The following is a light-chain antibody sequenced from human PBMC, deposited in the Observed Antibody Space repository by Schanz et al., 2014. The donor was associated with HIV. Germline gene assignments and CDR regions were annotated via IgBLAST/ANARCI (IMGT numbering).Light chain of an antibody. Sequence: QSALTQPPSASGSPGQSITISCSGTSSDVGGYNLVSWYQQHPGKAPKFLIYEVSKRPSGVSNRFSGSKSGYTASLTISGLQADDEADYYCSSYTTSSTLVFGGGTKLTVL. J-gene: IGLJ2*01. CDR2: EVS. CDR3: SSYTTSSTLV. CDR1: SSDVGGYNL. V-gene: IGLV2-14*01.